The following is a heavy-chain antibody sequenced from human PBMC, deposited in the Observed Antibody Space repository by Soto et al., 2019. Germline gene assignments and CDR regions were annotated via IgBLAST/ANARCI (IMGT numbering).Heavy chain of an antibody. CDR2: IIPIFGTA. D-gene: IGHD6-13*01. J-gene: IGHJ6*02. Sequence: QVQLVQSGAEVKKPGSSVKVSCKASGGTFSSYAISWVRQAPGQGLEWMGGIIPIFGTANYAQKFQGRVTMTAADATSTAYMVLRSLRSEEKAVDYCWRNNGGLAAAGSYYYYGMDVWGQGTTVTVSS. CDR1: GGTFSSYA. CDR3: WRNNGGLAAAGSYYYYGMDV. V-gene: IGHV1-69*01.